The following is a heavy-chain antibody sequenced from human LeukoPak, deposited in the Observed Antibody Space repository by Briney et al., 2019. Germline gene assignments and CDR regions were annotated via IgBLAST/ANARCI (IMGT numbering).Heavy chain of an antibody. Sequence: PSETLSLTCTVSGGSISSYYWSWIRQPPGKGLEWIGYIYYSGSTNYNPSLKSRVTISVDTSKNQFSLKLSSVTAADTAVYYCARGVEYCSSSGLGYWGQGTLVTVSS. D-gene: IGHD6-6*01. CDR3: ARGVEYCSSSGLGY. CDR1: GGSISSYY. CDR2: IYYSGST. V-gene: IGHV4-59*01. J-gene: IGHJ4*02.